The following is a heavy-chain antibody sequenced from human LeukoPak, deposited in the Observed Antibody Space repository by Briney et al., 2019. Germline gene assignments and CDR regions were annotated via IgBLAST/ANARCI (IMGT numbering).Heavy chain of an antibody. Sequence: PGGSLRLSCAASGFTFSNYWMHWVRQASGKGLVWVSRINSDGISTGYADSVKGRFTVSRDNAKKTLYLQMNSLRAEDTAVYYCARAPEWIEGMDVWGQGTTVTVSS. CDR3: ARAPEWIEGMDV. J-gene: IGHJ6*02. D-gene: IGHD3-3*01. CDR1: GFTFSNYW. V-gene: IGHV3-74*01. CDR2: INSDGIST.